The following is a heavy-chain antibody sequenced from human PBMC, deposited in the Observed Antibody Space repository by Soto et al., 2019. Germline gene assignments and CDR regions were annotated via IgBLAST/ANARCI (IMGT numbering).Heavy chain of an antibody. CDR3: AKDSPLTDELDTEPNDY. CDR1: GFTFSSYA. Sequence: PGGSLRLSCAASGFTFSSYAMSWVRQAPGKGLEWVSAISGSGGSTYYADYVKGRFNISRDNSKNTLYMQINSQRAEDTAVYYCAKDSPLTDELDTEPNDYWGQGTLVTVSS. J-gene: IGHJ4*02. CDR2: ISGSGGST. V-gene: IGHV3-23*01. D-gene: IGHD5-18*01.